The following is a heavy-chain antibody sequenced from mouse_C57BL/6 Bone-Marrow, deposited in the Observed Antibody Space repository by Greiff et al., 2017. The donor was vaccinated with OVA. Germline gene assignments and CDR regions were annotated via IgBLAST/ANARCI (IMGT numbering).Heavy chain of an antibody. D-gene: IGHD2-2*01. Sequence: EVQRVESGGDLVKPGGSLKLSCAASGFTFSSYGMSWVRQTPDKRLEWVATISSGGSYTYYPDSVKGRFTISRDNAKNTLYLQMSSLKSEDTAMYYCARHSWGYPLYWYFDVWGTGTTVTVSS. CDR3: ARHSWGYPLYWYFDV. V-gene: IGHV5-6*01. CDR2: ISSGGSYT. J-gene: IGHJ1*03. CDR1: GFTFSSYG.